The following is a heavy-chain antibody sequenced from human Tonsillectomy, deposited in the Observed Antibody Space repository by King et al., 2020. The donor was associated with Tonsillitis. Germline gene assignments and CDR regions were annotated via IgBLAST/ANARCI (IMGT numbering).Heavy chain of an antibody. V-gene: IGHV4-59*01. J-gene: IGHJ6*03. D-gene: IGHD3-10*01. CDR1: GGSISSYY. CDR2: IYYSGST. CDR3: ARDIRGDYYYYYMDV. Sequence: VQLQESGPGLVKPSETLSLTCTVSGGSISSYYWSWIRQPPGKGLEWIGYIYYSGSTNYNPSLKSRVTISVDTSKNQFSLNLSSVTAADTAVYYCARDIRGDYYYYYMDVWGKGTTVTVSS.